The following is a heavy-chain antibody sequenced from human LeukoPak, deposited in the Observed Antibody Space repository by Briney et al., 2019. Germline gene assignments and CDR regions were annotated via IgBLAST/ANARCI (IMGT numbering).Heavy chain of an antibody. CDR3: AGGGYSSGWHAFDI. V-gene: IGHV3-74*01. Sequence: PGGSLRISCAASGFTFSSYWVHWVRQAPGKGLVWVSHIHSDGSSTSYADSVKGRFTISRDNAKNTLDLQMNSLRADDTAVYYCAGGGYSSGWHAFDIWGQGTMVTVSS. CDR2: IHSDGSST. D-gene: IGHD6-19*01. J-gene: IGHJ3*02. CDR1: GFTFSSYW.